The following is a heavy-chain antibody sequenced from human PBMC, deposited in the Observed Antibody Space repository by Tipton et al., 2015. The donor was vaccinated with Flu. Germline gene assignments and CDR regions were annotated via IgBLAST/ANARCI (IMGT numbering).Heavy chain of an antibody. CDR2: IYLSGTT. J-gene: IGHJ5*02. Sequence: LRLSCTVSGDSISVDDYHWTWIRQPAGKGLEWVGHIYLSGTTTYNPSLKRRVTISRDTSKNQFSLRLNSVTAADTAVYYCARRDYSNYVSDPKNWFDPWGQGTLVTVSS. V-gene: IGHV4-61*09. D-gene: IGHD4-11*01. CDR3: ARRDYSNYVSDPKNWFDP. CDR1: GDSISVDDYH.